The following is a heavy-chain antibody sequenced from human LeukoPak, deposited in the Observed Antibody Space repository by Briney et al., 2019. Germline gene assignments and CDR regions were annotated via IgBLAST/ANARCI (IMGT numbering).Heavy chain of an antibody. J-gene: IGHJ5*02. Sequence: SETLSLTCTVSGGSISSGGYYWGWIRQPPGKGLEWIGSIYYIGSTDYNPSLKSRATISVDTSKNQSSLKLTSVTAADGGVYYCARQYSSGWPWFDPWGQGTLVTVSS. D-gene: IGHD6-19*01. V-gene: IGHV4-39*01. CDR3: ARQYSSGWPWFDP. CDR2: IYYIGST. CDR1: GGSISSGGYY.